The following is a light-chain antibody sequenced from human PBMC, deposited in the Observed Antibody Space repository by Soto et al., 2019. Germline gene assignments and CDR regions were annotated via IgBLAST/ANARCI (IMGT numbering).Light chain of an antibody. Sequence: QSVLTQPPSVSGAPGQRVTISCTGSSSNIGAGYDGHWYQQLPGTAPKLLIYANSIRPSGVPDRFSGSKSGTSASLAITGLQAEDEADYYCQSYDNSLSGCVFGGGTKLTVL. CDR3: QSYDNSLSGCV. V-gene: IGLV1-40*01. J-gene: IGLJ3*02. CDR1: SSNIGAGYD. CDR2: ANS.